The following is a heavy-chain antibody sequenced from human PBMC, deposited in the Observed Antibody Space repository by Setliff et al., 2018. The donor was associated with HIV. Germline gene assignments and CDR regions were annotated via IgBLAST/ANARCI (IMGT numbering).Heavy chain of an antibody. CDR2: IKEDGSEK. V-gene: IGHV3-7*01. CDR1: GGSISSSNYY. CDR3: ASPLSPATTTY. D-gene: IGHD1-26*01. J-gene: IGHJ4*02. Sequence: ETLSLTCTVSGGSISSSNYYWGWIRQPPGKGLEWVAHIKEDGSEKDYVDSVKGRFTISRDNAKNSLYLQVNSLRAEDTAVYYCASPLSPATTTYWGQGTLVTVSS.